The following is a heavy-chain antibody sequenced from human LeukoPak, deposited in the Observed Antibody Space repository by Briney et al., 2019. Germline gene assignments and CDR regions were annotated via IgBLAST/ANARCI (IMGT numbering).Heavy chain of an antibody. Sequence: SETLSLTCTVSGGSISSFCWSWIRQPPGKGLEWIAYIYYSGTTNYNPSLKSRVTISVDTSKNQFSLKLSSVTAADTAVYYCARHSAHSSTNDAFDIWGQGTMVTVSS. CDR3: ARHSAHSSTNDAFDI. CDR2: IYYSGTT. D-gene: IGHD6-13*01. CDR1: GGSISSFC. V-gene: IGHV4-59*01. J-gene: IGHJ3*02.